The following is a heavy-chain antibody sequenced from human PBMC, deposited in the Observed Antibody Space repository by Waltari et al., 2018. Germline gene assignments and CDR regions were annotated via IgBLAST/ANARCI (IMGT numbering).Heavy chain of an antibody. V-gene: IGHV4-4*07. CDR1: GGSISSYY. J-gene: IGHJ4*02. CDR2: IYTSGST. D-gene: IGHD3-16*02. CDR3: ARDSYRNFVGCDY. Sequence: QVQLQESGPGLVKPSETLSLTCTVSGGSISSYYWIWIRQPAGKGLEWIGRIYTSGSTNYNPSLKSRGTMSVDTSKNQCSLKLSVVTAADTAVYYCARDSYRNFVGCDYWGQGTLVIVSS.